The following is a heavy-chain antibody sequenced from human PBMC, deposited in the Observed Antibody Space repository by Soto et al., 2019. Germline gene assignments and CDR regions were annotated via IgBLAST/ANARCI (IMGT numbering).Heavy chain of an antibody. CDR2: MNPNRGNT. CDR3: SRMVRGVMRGPGYYYMRV. D-gene: IGHD3-10*01. J-gene: IGHJ6*03. CDR1: GYTFTSYD. Sequence: GASVMVSCRASGYTFTSYDINWGRQATGQGLEWMGWMNPNRGNTGYAQKFQGRVTMTRNTSISTAYMELTSPISEDPAVHYRSRMVRGVMRGPGYYYMRVWAKATRVTVSS. V-gene: IGHV1-8*01.